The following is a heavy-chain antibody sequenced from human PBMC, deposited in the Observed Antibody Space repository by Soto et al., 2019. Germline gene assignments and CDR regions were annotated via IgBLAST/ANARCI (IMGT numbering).Heavy chain of an antibody. CDR2: VNPNNGDT. D-gene: IGHD3-10*01. J-gene: IGHJ4*02. CDR3: AKVSRKGSAIDFDY. Sequence: QVQLVQSGAELKKPGASVKVSCKASGYTFSNYDMNWVRQATGQGPEWIGWVNPNNGDTGYAQKFQGRVTLTTDISTPTAYMELTSLRSEHTAIYYCAKVSRKGSAIDFDYWGQGTLITVSS. V-gene: IGHV1-8*01. CDR1: GYTFSNYD.